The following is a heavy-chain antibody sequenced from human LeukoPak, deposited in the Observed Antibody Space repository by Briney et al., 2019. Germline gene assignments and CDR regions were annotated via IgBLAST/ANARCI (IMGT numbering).Heavy chain of an antibody. J-gene: IGHJ5*02. CDR1: GGSISSSSYY. V-gene: IGHV4-39*07. CDR2: IYYSGST. Sequence: SETLSLTCTVSGGSISSSSYYWGWIRQPPGKGLEWIGSIYYSGSTYYNPSLKSRVTISVDTSKNQFSLKLSSVTAADTAVYYCARASVVVVADWFDPWGQGTLVTVSS. CDR3: ARASVVVVADWFDP. D-gene: IGHD2-15*01.